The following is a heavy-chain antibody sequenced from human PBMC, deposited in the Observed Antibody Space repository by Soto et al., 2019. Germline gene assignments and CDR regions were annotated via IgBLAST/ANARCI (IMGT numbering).Heavy chain of an antibody. J-gene: IGHJ4*02. D-gene: IGHD5-18*01. CDR3: AREHSSGYFYFAY. Sequence: EVQLVESGGGLVQPGGSLRLSCAASGFTVSSNYMSWVRQAPGKELEWVSVIYSGGSTYYADSVKGRFTISRDNSKNTLYLQMNSLRAEDTAVYYCAREHSSGYFYFAYWGQGTLFTVSS. CDR1: GFTVSSNY. V-gene: IGHV3-66*01. CDR2: IYSGGST.